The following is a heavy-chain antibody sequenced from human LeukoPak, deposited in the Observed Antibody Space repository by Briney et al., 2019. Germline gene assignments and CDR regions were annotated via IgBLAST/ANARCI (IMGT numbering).Heavy chain of an antibody. V-gene: IGHV3-48*01. D-gene: IGHD3-10*01. J-gene: IGHJ4*02. CDR2: ISSSSSTI. Sequence: GGSLRLSRAASGFTFSSYSMNWVRQAPGKGLEWVSYISSSSSTIYYADSVKGRFTISRDNAKNSLYLQMNSLRAEDTAVYYCARDSTGYHGSGSYFLSGWGQGTLVTVSS. CDR3: ARDSTGYHGSGSYFLSG. CDR1: GFTFSSYS.